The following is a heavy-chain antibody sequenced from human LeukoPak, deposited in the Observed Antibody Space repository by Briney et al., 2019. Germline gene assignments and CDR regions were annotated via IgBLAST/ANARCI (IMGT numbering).Heavy chain of an antibody. CDR2: IIPILGIA. D-gene: IGHD4-11*01. V-gene: IGHV1-69*02. CDR1: GGTFSSYT. CDR3: ARGDPSHYDYSNYAGV. Sequence: SVKVSCKASGGTFSSYTISWVRQAPGQGLEWMGRIIPILGIANYAQKLQGRVTITADKSTSTAYVDMSSLRSEDTAVYYCARGDPSHYDYSNYAGVWGQGTLVTVSS. J-gene: IGHJ4*02.